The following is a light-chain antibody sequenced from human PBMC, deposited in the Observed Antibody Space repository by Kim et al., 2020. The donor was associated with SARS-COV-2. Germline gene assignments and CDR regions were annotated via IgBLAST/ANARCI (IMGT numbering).Light chain of an antibody. J-gene: IGKJ4*01. CDR3: HQYGSSPLT. Sequence: EIVLTQSPGTLSLSPGERATLSCRASQSVSIKYLAWYQQKPGQAPRLLIYGASGRATGIPDRFSGSGSGTDFTLTISRLEPEDFAVYYCHQYGSSPLTFGGGTKVDIK. V-gene: IGKV3-20*01. CDR2: GAS. CDR1: QSVSIKY.